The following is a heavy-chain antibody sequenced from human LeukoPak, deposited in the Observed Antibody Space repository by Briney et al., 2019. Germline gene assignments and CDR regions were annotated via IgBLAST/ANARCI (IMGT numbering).Heavy chain of an antibody. J-gene: IGHJ4*02. V-gene: IGHV4-59*01. CDR1: GGSFSTYY. CDR2: IYYSGST. D-gene: IGHD3-22*01. CDR3: ARHDSSGYYFDY. Sequence: SETLSLTCTVSGGSFSTYYWSWIRQPPGKGLEWIGYIYYSGSTNYNPSLKSRVTISVDTSKNQFSLKLSSVTAADTAVYYCARHDSSGYYFDYWGQGTLVTVSS.